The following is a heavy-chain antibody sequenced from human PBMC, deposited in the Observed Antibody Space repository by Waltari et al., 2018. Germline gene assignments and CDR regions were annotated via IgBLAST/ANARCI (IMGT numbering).Heavy chain of an antibody. CDR2: INPNSGGT. V-gene: IGHV1-2*06. D-gene: IGHD3-16*01. J-gene: IGHJ4*02. CDR1: GYTFTGYY. CDR3: ATWRADATWGDY. Sequence: QVQLVQSGAEVKKPGASVKVSCKASGYTFTGYYMHWVRQAPGQGLEWMGRINPNSGGTNYAKKLQGRVTMTRDTSSSTAYMELSRLRSDDTAVYYCATWRADATWGDYWGQGTRVSV.